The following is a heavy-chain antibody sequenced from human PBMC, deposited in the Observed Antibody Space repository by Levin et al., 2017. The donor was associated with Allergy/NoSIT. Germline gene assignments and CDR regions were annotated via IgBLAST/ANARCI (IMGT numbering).Heavy chain of an antibody. D-gene: IGHD2-21*01. J-gene: IGHJ2*01. CDR3: AREYGGDWYFDL. Sequence: RGLEWIGYVHYDGRTNYNPSLKSRITISLDTSKNQFSLKLRSVTAADTAVYYCAREYGGDWYFDLWGRGTLVTVSS. V-gene: IGHV4-59*01. CDR2: VHYDGRT.